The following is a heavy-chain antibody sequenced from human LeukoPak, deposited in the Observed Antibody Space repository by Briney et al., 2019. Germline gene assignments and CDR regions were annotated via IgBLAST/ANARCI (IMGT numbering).Heavy chain of an antibody. V-gene: IGHV1-2*02. CDR1: GYTFTGYY. CDR3: ARPVRYTWIYDAFDI. Sequence: ASVKVSCKASGYTFTGYYIHWVRQAPGQGLEWMGWINPNSGGTNYAQKFQGRVTMTTDTSITTAYMDLTSLRPDDTAVYYCARPVRYTWIYDAFDIWGQGTMVTVSS. CDR2: INPNSGGT. J-gene: IGHJ3*02. D-gene: IGHD1-7*01.